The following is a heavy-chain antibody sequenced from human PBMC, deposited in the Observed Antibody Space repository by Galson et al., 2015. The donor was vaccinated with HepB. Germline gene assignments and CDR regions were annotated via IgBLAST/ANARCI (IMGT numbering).Heavy chain of an antibody. Sequence: SLRLSCAASGFTVSSNYMSWVRQAPGKGLEWVSVIYSGGSTYYADSVKGRFTISRDNSKNTLYLQMNSRRAEDTAVYYCARDYDFMGVGPNWYFDLWGRGTLVTVSS. CDR2: IYSGGST. J-gene: IGHJ2*01. CDR3: ARDYDFMGVGPNWYFDL. CDR1: GFTVSSNY. V-gene: IGHV3-66*01. D-gene: IGHD3/OR15-3a*01.